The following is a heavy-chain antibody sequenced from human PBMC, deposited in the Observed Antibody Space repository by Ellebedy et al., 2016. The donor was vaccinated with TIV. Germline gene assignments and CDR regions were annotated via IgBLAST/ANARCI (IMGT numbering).Heavy chain of an antibody. CDR3: MRHSDESSQ. Sequence: GESLKISCAASGFTFSGSTIHWVRQASGKGPEWVGRVRTKANNYATAYVASVKGRFTISRDDSKKTAYLQMNSLKAEDTAVYYCMRHSDESSQWGQGTMVTVSS. CDR2: VRTKANNYAT. D-gene: IGHD2-2*01. J-gene: IGHJ3*01. CDR1: GFTFSGST. V-gene: IGHV3-73*01.